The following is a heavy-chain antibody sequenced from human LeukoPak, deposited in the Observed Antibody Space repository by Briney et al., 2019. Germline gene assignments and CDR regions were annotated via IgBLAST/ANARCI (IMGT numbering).Heavy chain of an antibody. D-gene: IGHD3-9*01. CDR3: ATHYDILTGYSRDAFDI. CDR2: IFSDDNT. CDR1: GFAISTNY. Sequence: GGSLRLSCAASGFAISTNYMNWVRQAPGKGLEWVSVIFSDDNTYYADSVKGRLTISRDISKNTLHLQMNSLRAEDTAVYYCATHYDILTGYSRDAFDIWGQGTMVTVSS. J-gene: IGHJ3*02. V-gene: IGHV3-53*01.